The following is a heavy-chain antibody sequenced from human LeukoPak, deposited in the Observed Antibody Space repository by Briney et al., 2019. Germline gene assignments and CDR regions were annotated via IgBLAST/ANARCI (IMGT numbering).Heavy chain of an antibody. CDR2: INHSGST. CDR1: GGSISSSSYY. D-gene: IGHD1-14*01. V-gene: IGHV4-39*07. J-gene: IGHJ4*02. CDR3: ASSAGIEDSRPDY. Sequence: SETLSLTCTVSGGSISSSSYYWGWIRQPPGKGLEWIGEINHSGSTNYNPSLKSRVTISVDTSKNQFSLKLSSVTAADTAVYYCASSAGIEDSRPDYWGQRTLVTVSS.